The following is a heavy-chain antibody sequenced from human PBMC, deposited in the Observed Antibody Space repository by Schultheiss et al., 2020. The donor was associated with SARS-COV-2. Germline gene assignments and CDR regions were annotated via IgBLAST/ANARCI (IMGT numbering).Heavy chain of an antibody. D-gene: IGHD3-16*01. V-gene: IGHV1-58*02. CDR1: GFTFTSSA. CDR2: IVVGSGNT. Sequence: SVKVSCKASGFTFTSSAMQWVRQARGQRLEWIGWIVVGSGNTNYAQKFQERVTITRDMSTSTAYMELSSLRSDDTAVYYCARDFEEDWNPLGRGLPFDPWGQGTLVTVSS. CDR3: ARDFEEDWNPLGRGLPFDP. J-gene: IGHJ5*02.